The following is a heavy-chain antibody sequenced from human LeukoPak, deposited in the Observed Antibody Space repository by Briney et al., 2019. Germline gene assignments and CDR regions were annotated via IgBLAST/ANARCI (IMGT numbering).Heavy chain of an antibody. J-gene: IGHJ4*02. D-gene: IGHD1-26*01. V-gene: IGHV3-30-3*01. CDR1: GFTFGSYA. CDR3: ASRPTFDY. Sequence: GRSLRLSCAASGFTFGSYAMHWVRQAPGKGLEWVAVISYDGSNKYYADSVKGRFTISRDNSKNTLYLQMNGLRTEDTAGDYFASRPTFDYWGQGTLVTVSS. CDR2: ISYDGSNK.